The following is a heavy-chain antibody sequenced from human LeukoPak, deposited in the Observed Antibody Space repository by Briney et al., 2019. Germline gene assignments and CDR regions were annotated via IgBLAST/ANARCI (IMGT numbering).Heavy chain of an antibody. CDR3: ARDRGYSNFDY. Sequence: PGGSLRLSCAASGFTFSSDAMSWVRQAPGKGLEWVANMNEDGSEKNYVDSVKGRFTISRDNAQDSLYLQMNSLRAEDTAVYYCARDRGYSNFDYWGQGTLLTVSS. CDR1: GFTFSSDA. V-gene: IGHV3-7*01. CDR2: MNEDGSEK. J-gene: IGHJ4*02. D-gene: IGHD4-11*01.